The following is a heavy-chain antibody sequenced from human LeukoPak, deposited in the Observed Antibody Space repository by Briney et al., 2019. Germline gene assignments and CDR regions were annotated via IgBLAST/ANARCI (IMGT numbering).Heavy chain of an antibody. Sequence: TGGSLRLSCAASGFTFSSYGMHWVRQATGKGLEWVSAIGTAGDTYYPGSVKGRFTISRENAKNSLYLQMNSLRAGDTAVYYCARAASGSYRLYFDYWGQGTLVTVSS. CDR2: IGTAGDT. CDR3: ARAASGSYRLYFDY. V-gene: IGHV3-13*01. D-gene: IGHD1-26*01. CDR1: GFTFSSYG. J-gene: IGHJ4*02.